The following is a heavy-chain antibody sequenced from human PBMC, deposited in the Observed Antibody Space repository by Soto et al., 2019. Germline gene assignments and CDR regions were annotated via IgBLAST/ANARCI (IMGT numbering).Heavy chain of an antibody. CDR2: IFINGNT. CDR3: ARDNYDFWSGSNNWFDP. Sequence: SETLSLTCTVPSGSVSTYYWSWIRQPAGKGLEWIGRIFINGNTNYNPSLRSRVTISVDTSKNQFSLKLSSVTAADTAVYYCARDNYDFWSGSNNWFDPWGQGTLVTVSS. J-gene: IGHJ5*02. CDR1: SGSVSTYY. D-gene: IGHD3-3*01. V-gene: IGHV4-4*07.